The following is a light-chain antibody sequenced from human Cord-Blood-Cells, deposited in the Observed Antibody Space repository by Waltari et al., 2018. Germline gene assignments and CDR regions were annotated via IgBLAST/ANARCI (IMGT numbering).Light chain of an antibody. Sequence: QSALTQPASVSGSPGQSITISCTGTSSDVGGYNYVSWYQQHPGKAPKLMIYDVSNRHSGVSSRFSGSKAGNTASRTISELQAEDEADDYCSSYTSSSTLVVFGGGTKLTVL. CDR1: SSDVGGYNY. CDR2: DVS. CDR3: SSYTSSSTLVV. V-gene: IGLV2-14*01. J-gene: IGLJ2*01.